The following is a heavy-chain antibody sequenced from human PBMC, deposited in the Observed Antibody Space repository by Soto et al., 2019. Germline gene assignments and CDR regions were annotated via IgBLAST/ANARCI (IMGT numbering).Heavy chain of an antibody. D-gene: IGHD3-9*01. Sequence: ASVKVSCKASGYTFTGYYMHWVRQAPGQGLEWMGWINPNSGGTNYAQKFQGWVTMTRDTSISTAYMELSRLRSDDTAVYYCARDGRYYDILTGYYYYYYMDVWGKGTTVTVSS. CDR2: INPNSGGT. CDR3: ARDGRYYDILTGYYYYYYMDV. CDR1: GYTFTGYY. V-gene: IGHV1-2*04. J-gene: IGHJ6*03.